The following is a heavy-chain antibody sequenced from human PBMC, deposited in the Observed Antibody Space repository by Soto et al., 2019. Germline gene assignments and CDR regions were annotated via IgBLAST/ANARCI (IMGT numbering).Heavy chain of an antibody. V-gene: IGHV4-31*03. CDR3: ARDPLGYGDFEY. CDR1: GGSISSGGYY. CDR2: IYYSGST. Sequence: LSLTCTVSGGSISSGGYYWSWIRQHPWKGLEWIGYIYYSGSTYYNPSLTSRVTISVDTSKNQFSLKLSSVTAADTALYYCARDPLGYGDFEYWGQGTLVTVSS. D-gene: IGHD5-12*01. J-gene: IGHJ4*02.